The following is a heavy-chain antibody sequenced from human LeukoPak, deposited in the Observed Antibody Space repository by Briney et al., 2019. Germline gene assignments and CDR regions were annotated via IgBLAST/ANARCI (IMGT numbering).Heavy chain of an antibody. CDR2: ISYDGSNK. V-gene: IGHV3-30*18. J-gene: IGHJ4*02. CDR3: AKVKASGSFLGYFDY. Sequence: GGSLRLSCAASGFTFSSYGMHWVRQAPGKGLEWVAVISYDGSNKYYADSVKGRFTISRDNSKNTLYLQMNSLRAEDTAVYYCAKVKASGSFLGYFDYWGQGTLVTVSS. D-gene: IGHD1-26*01. CDR1: GFTFSSYG.